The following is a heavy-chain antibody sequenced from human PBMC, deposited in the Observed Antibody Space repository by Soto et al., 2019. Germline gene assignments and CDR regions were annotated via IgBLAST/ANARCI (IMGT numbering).Heavy chain of an antibody. J-gene: IGHJ4*02. CDR3: ARHTPLGYCSGGSCYSRAGNFDY. CDR2: IYYSGST. V-gene: IGHV4-59*01. Sequence: SETLSLTCTVSGGSISSYYCSWIRPPPGKGLEWIGYIYYSGSTNYNPSLKSRVTISVDTSKNQFSLKLSSVTAADTAVYYCARHTPLGYCSGGSCYSRAGNFDYWGQGTLVTVSS. CDR1: GGSISSYY. D-gene: IGHD2-15*01.